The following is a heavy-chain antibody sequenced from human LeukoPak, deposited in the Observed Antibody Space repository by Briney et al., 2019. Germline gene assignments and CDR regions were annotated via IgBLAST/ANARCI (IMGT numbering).Heavy chain of an antibody. CDR1: GFTFSSYG. CDR3: ARELSSGWPYYYYYGMDV. V-gene: IGHV3-33*01. CDR2: IWYDGSNK. Sequence: PGGSLRLSCAASGFTFSSYGMHWVRQAPGKGLEWVAVIWYDGSNKYYADSVKGRFTISRDNSKNTLYLQMNSLRAEDTAVYYCARELSSGWPYYYYYGMDVWGQGTTATVSS. J-gene: IGHJ6*02. D-gene: IGHD6-19*01.